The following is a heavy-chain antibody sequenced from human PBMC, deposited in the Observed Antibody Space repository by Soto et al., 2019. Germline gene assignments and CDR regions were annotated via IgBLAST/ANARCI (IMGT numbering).Heavy chain of an antibody. CDR2: MNPNSGNT. Sequence: ASVKVSCTASGYTFTISGISWVRQAPGQGLEWMGWMNPNSGNTGYAQKFQGRVTMTRNTSISTAYMELSSLRSEDTAVYYCAVNWFDPWGQGTLVTVSS. CDR1: GYTFTISG. J-gene: IGHJ5*02. CDR3: AVNWFDP. V-gene: IGHV1-8*02.